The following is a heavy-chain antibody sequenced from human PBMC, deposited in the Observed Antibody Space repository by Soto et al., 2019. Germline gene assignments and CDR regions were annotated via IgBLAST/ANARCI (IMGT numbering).Heavy chain of an antibody. CDR3: ARARFYGSERTVFDF. D-gene: IGHD3-10*01. CDR2: INYNGIT. V-gene: IGHV4-31*03. J-gene: IGHJ4*02. Sequence: QVQLQESGPGLVKPSQTLSLTCTVSRGSVSSGGNYWAWFRQHPGKGLEWIGYINYNGITDYNPSLKSRLIISVDTSKNQFSLILSSVTAADTAVYYCARARFYGSERTVFDFWGQGTLVTVSS. CDR1: RGSVSSGGNY.